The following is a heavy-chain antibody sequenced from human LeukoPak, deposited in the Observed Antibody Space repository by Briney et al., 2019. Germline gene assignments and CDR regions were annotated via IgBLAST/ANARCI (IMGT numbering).Heavy chain of an antibody. J-gene: IGHJ2*01. V-gene: IGHV3-13*01. Sequence: GSLRLSCAASGFTFSSYHIHWARQATGKGLEWVPGIGTAGEIYYPGSVKGRFTISRENAKNSLYLQMNSLRAGDTAVYYCARAAYSSTWYSRYFDLWGRGTLVTVSS. CDR3: ARAAYSSTWYSRYFDL. D-gene: IGHD6-13*01. CDR2: IGTAGEI. CDR1: GFTFSSYH.